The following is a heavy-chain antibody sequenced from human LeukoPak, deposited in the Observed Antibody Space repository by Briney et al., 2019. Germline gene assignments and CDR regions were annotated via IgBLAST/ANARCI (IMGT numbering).Heavy chain of an antibody. V-gene: IGHV4-61*10. D-gene: IGHD4-17*01. CDR3: AGGGDYGDYYFDY. J-gene: IGHJ4*02. CDR1: GGSISSGSYY. CDR2: INHSGST. Sequence: SETLSLTCTVSGGSISSGSYYWSWIRQPAGKGLEWIVEINHSGSTNYNPSLKSRVTISVDTSKNQFSLKLSSVTAADTAVYYCAGGGDYGDYYFDYWGQGTLVTVSS.